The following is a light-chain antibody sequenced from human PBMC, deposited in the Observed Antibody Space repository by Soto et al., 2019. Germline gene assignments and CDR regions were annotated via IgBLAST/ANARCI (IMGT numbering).Light chain of an antibody. Sequence: MTQSPSTLSGSVGDRVTITCRASQSVSTNLAWYQQKLGQAPRVLIYGSSSRATGVPARFSGSGSGTEFTLTISSLQSEDSGIYYCLQDNDWPLSTFGQGTRLEIK. V-gene: IGKV3-15*01. J-gene: IGKJ5*01. CDR1: QSVSTN. CDR3: LQDNDWPLST. CDR2: GSS.